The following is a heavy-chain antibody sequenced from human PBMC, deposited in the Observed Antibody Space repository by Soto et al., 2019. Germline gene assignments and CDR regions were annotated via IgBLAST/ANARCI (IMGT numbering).Heavy chain of an antibody. Sequence: PSETLSLTCAVYGGSFSGYYWSWIRQPPGKGLEWIGEINHSGSTNYDPSLKSRVTISVDTSKNQFSLKLSSVTAADTAVYYCARARKWLFPSNWFDPWGQGTLVTVSS. J-gene: IGHJ5*02. V-gene: IGHV4-34*01. D-gene: IGHD3-22*01. CDR3: ARARKWLFPSNWFDP. CDR2: INHSGST. CDR1: GGSFSGYY.